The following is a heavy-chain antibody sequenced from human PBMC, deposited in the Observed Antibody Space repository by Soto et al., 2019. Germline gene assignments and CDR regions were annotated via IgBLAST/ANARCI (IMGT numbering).Heavy chain of an antibody. D-gene: IGHD2-2*01. J-gene: IGHJ6*03. Sequence: PSETLSLTCAVYGGSFSGYYWSWIRQPPGKGLEWIGEINHSGSTNYNPSLKSRVTISVDTSKNQFSLKLSSVTAADTAVYYCARGLGDIVVVPAAHYYYYYMDVWGKGTTVTVS. CDR2: INHSGST. CDR3: ARGLGDIVVVPAAHYYYYYMDV. V-gene: IGHV4-34*01. CDR1: GGSFSGYY.